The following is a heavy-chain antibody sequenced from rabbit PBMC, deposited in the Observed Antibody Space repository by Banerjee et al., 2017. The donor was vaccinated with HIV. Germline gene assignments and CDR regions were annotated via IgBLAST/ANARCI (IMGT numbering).Heavy chain of an antibody. Sequence: QEQLVESGGGLGQPEGSLTLTCTASGFSFSGNYYMCWVRQAPRKGLEWIACIYVGSSGSTYYASWAKGRFTISKTSSTTVTLQMTSLTAADTASYFCARDLAGVTGWNFGLWGPGTLVTVS. CDR3: ARDLAGVTGWNFGL. D-gene: IGHD4-1*01. J-gene: IGHJ4*01. CDR2: IYVGSSGST. CDR1: GFSFSGNYY. V-gene: IGHV1S45*01.